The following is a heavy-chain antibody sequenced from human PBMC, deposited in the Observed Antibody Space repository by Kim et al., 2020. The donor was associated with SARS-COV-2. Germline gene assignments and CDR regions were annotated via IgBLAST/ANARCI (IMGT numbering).Heavy chain of an antibody. CDR2: FDPEDGET. CDR1: GYTLTELS. J-gene: IGHJ4*02. CDR3: FALDSGSFKTKDY. D-gene: IGHD1-26*01. Sequence: ASVKVSCKVSGYTLTELSMHWVRQAPGKGLEWMGGFDPEDGETIYAQKFQGRVTMTEDTSTDTAYMELSSLRSEDTAVYYCFALDSGSFKTKDYWGQGTLVTVSS. V-gene: IGHV1-24*01.